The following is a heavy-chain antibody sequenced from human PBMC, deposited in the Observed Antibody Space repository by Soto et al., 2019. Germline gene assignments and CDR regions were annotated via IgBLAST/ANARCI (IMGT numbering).Heavy chain of an antibody. Sequence: PGGSLRLSCAASGFPFSTYALNWVRQAPGTGLEWVSSISSGRTYVYYADSVKGRFTISRDNARNSLYLQMNSLRAEDTAVYYCATFGDYGTNDEFDYWGQGTLVTVSS. D-gene: IGHD4-17*01. CDR2: ISSGRTYV. J-gene: IGHJ4*02. CDR1: GFPFSTYA. CDR3: ATFGDYGTNDEFDY. V-gene: IGHV3-21*01.